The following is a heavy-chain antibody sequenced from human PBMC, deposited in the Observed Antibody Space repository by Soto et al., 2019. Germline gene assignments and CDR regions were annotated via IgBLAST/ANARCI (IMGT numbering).Heavy chain of an antibody. CDR1: GFTFSSYA. CDR3: ARDKGLSGYYAFDI. CDR2: ISYDGSNK. J-gene: IGHJ3*02. Sequence: GGSLRLSCAASGFTFSSYAMHWVRPAPGKGLEWVAVISYDGSNKYYADSVKGRFTISRDNSKNTLYLQMNSLRAEDTAMYYCARDKGLSGYYAFDIWGQGTTVTVSS. V-gene: IGHV3-30-3*01. D-gene: IGHD3-22*01.